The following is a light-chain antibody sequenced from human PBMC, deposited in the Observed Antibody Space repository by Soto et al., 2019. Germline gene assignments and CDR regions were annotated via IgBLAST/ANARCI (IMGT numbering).Light chain of an antibody. CDR1: QSVDNNY. V-gene: IGKV3-20*01. CDR2: GAS. J-gene: IGKJ2*01. CDR3: QQYGSSPYT. Sequence: EIVLTQSPGTLSLSPGERATLSCRASQSVDNNYLAWYLQKPGQAPRVLIFGASARATGIPDRFSGSGSGTDFTLTISRLEPEDFAVYFCQQYGSSPYTFGQGTKLEIK.